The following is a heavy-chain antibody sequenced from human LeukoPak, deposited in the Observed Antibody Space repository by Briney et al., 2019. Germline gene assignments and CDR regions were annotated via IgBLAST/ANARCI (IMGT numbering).Heavy chain of an antibody. V-gene: IGHV1-8*01. J-gene: IGHJ5*02. CDR3: ARVGSSGWYENWFDP. CDR1: GYTFTSYD. D-gene: IGHD6-19*01. Sequence: ASVKVSCKASGYTFTSYDINWVPQATGQGLEWMGWMNPNSGNTGYAQKFQGRVTMTRNTSISTAYMELSSLRSEDTAVYYCARVGSSGWYENWFDPWGQGTLVTVSS. CDR2: MNPNSGNT.